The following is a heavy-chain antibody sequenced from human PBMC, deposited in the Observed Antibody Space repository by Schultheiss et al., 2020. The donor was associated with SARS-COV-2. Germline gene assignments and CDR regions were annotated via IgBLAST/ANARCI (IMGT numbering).Heavy chain of an antibody. CDR2: ISGSGGST. D-gene: IGHD6-13*01. J-gene: IGHJ3*02. V-gene: IGHV3-23*01. Sequence: GGSLRLSCAASGFTFSTYAMSWVRQAPGRGLEWVSAISGSGGSTYYADSVKGRFTISRDNSKNTLYLQMNSLRAEDTAVYYCARLGGSSWYDGRVFDIWGQGTMVTVSS. CDR1: GFTFSTYA. CDR3: ARLGGSSWYDGRVFDI.